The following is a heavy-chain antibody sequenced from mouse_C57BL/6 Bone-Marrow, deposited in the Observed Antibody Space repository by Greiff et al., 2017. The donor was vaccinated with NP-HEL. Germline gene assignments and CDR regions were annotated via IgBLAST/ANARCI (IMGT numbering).Heavy chain of an antibody. V-gene: IGHV2-6*03. J-gene: IGHJ2*01. CDR1: GFSLTSYG. CDR3: AGRYYYGEGGYYFDY. D-gene: IGHD1-1*01. Sequence: QVQLKESGPGLVAPSQSLSITCTVSGFSLTSYGVHWVRQPPGKGLEWLVVIWSDGSTTYNSALKSRLSISKDNSKSQVFLKMNSLQTDDTAMYYCAGRYYYGEGGYYFDYWGQGTTLTVSS. CDR2: IWSDGST.